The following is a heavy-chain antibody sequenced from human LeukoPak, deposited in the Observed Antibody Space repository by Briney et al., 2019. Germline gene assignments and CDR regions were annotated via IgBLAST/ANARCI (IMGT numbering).Heavy chain of an antibody. J-gene: IGHJ4*02. V-gene: IGHV3-33*01. Sequence: GGSLRLSCAASGFTFSSYGMHWVRQAPGKGLEWVAVIWYDGSNKYYADSVKGRFTISRDNSKNTLYLQMNSLRAEDTAVYYCARASGYDHPAPNYWGQGTLATVSS. CDR3: ARASGYDHPAPNY. CDR2: IWYDGSNK. D-gene: IGHD5-12*01. CDR1: GFTFSSYG.